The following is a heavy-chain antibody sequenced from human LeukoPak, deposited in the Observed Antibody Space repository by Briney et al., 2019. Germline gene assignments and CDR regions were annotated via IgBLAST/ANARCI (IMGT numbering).Heavy chain of an antibody. CDR3: AKLSGPAAADY. J-gene: IGHJ4*01. V-gene: IGHV3-7*01. CDR2: ISEDGSEK. CDR1: GYTFGGHW. D-gene: IGHD2-2*01. Sequence: SGGSLRLSCAASGYTFGGHWMSWLRQAPGKGLECVAHISEDGSEKSYVDSLEGRFTSSRDNAKNLLYLEMNNLRVEDTAVYYCAKLSGPAAADYWGQGTLVTVSS.